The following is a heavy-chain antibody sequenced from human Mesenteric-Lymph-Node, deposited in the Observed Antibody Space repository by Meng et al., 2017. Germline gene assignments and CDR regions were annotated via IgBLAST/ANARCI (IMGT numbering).Heavy chain of an antibody. Sequence: ASVKVSCKASGYTFTSYRISWVRQAPGQGLEWMGWISAYNGNTNYAQKLQGRVTITADKSTSTAYMELSSLRSEDTAVYYCARGVDGFTTFDYWGQGTLVTVSS. CDR1: GYTFTSYR. J-gene: IGHJ4*02. CDR3: ARGVDGFTTFDY. V-gene: IGHV1-18*01. CDR2: ISAYNGNT. D-gene: IGHD3-22*01.